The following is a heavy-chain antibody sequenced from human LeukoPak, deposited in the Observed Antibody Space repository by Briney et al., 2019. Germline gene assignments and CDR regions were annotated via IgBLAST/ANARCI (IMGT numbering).Heavy chain of an antibody. V-gene: IGHV3-30*18. D-gene: IGHD5-18*01. CDR3: AKDLLGGLAMVDPGF. CDR2: ISYDGSKK. CDR1: GFNFINYG. Sequence: GGSLRLSCAASGFNFINYGIHWVRQAPGRGLEWLAVISYDGSKKCYADSVKGRFSISRDNFNNTLYLQMNSLRPEDTAVYYCAKDLLGGLAMVDPGFWGQGTLVTVSS. J-gene: IGHJ4*02.